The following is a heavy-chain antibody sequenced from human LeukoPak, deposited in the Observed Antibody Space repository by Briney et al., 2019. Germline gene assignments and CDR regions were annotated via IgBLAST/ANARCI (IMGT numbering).Heavy chain of an antibody. J-gene: IGHJ6*02. D-gene: IGHD6-13*01. CDR3: ARDANGIAAAGPWGGMDV. Sequence: ASVKVSCKASGYTFTGYYMHWVRQAPGQGLEWMGWINPNSGGTNYAQKFQGWVTMTRDTSISTAYMELSRLRSDDTAVYYCARDANGIAAAGPWGGMDVWGQGTTVTVSS. CDR1: GYTFTGYY. CDR2: INPNSGGT. V-gene: IGHV1-2*04.